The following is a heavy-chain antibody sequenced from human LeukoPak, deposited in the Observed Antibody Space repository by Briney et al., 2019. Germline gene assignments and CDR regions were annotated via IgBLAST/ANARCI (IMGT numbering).Heavy chain of an antibody. CDR2: ISGSGGST. CDR1: GFTFSSYW. Sequence: GGSLRLSCAASGFTFSSYWMSWVRQAPGKGLEWVSVISGSGGSTYYADSVKGRFTISRDNSKNTLYLQMNSLRAEDTAVYYCAKDLRVVRPNYFDYWGQGTLVTVSS. J-gene: IGHJ4*02. CDR3: AKDLRVVRPNYFDY. V-gene: IGHV3-23*01. D-gene: IGHD2-15*01.